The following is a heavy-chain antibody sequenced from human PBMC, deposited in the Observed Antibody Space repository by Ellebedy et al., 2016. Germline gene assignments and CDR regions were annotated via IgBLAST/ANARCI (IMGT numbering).Heavy chain of an antibody. V-gene: IGHV5-51*01. CDR2: MFPANSDN. CDR1: GFSFSTHW. Sequence: ASVKVSCKGSGFSFSTHWITWVRQMPGEGLEYMGIMFPANSDNRYSPSFQGQVTFSADMSISTAYLQWSSLKASDTAMYYCARRISVTGREYDYWGQGTLVTVSS. D-gene: IGHD6-19*01. CDR3: ARRISVTGREYDY. J-gene: IGHJ4*01.